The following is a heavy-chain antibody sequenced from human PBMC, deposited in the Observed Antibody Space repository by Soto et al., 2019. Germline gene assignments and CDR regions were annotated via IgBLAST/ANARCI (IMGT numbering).Heavy chain of an antibody. CDR1: GFPFSSYG. CDR2: IWYDGSNK. Sequence: GSLRLSCAASGFPFSSYGMHWVRQAPGKGLDWVGVIWYDGSNKDYAESVKGRFTISRDNSKNMLYLQMNSLRADDTAVYYCARSINWGQGTLVTVSS. V-gene: IGHV3-33*01. J-gene: IGHJ4*02. CDR3: ARSIN.